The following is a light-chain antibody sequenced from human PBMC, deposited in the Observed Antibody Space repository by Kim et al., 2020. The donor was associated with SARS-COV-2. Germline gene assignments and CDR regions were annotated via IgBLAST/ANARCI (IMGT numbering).Light chain of an antibody. V-gene: IGKV1-39*01. CDR3: QQSYSDYRT. Sequence: LSASVGDRVTISCRASQSVSTYLGWYQQKPGKAPKVLIYAASTLQSGVPLRFSGSGSGTEFTLTISSLQPEDFATYYCQQSYSDYRTFGQGTKLEI. CDR2: AAS. J-gene: IGKJ2*01. CDR1: QSVSTY.